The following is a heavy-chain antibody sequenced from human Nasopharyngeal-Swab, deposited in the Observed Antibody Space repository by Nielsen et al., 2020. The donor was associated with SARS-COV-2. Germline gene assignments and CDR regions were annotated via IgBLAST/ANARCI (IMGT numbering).Heavy chain of an antibody. Sequence: ETLSLTCAASGFTFNIYAMAWVRRAPGRGLEWVSAISASGGSTYYRNSVKGRFSISRDNSKNTLSLQMNSLTVDDTALYYCAKDDVVRGDAFDFWGQGTMVTVSS. J-gene: IGHJ3*01. D-gene: IGHD3-10*01. CDR3: AKDDVVRGDAFDF. V-gene: IGHV3-23*01. CDR1: GFTFNIYA. CDR2: ISASGGST.